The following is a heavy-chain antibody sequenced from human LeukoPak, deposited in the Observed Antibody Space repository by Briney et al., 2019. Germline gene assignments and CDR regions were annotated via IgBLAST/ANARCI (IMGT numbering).Heavy chain of an antibody. D-gene: IGHD2-2*01. Sequence: SETLSLTCAVYGGSFSGYYWSWIRQPPGKGLEWIGEINHSGSTNYNPSLKSRVTISVDTSKNQFSLKLSSVTAADTAVYYCASSTSYYFDYWGHGTLVTVSS. J-gene: IGHJ4*01. CDR3: ASSTSYYFDY. V-gene: IGHV4-34*01. CDR1: GGSFSGYY. CDR2: INHSGST.